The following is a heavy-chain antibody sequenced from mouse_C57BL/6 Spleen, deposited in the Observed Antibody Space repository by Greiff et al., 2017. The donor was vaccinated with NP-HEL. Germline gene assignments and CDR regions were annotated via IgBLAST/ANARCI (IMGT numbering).Heavy chain of an antibody. CDR2: ISNLAYSI. D-gene: IGHD2-1*01. J-gene: IGHJ1*03. V-gene: IGHV5-15*01. CDR1: GFTFSDYG. CDR3: ARQGGNYEGYFDV. Sequence: EVQLVESGGGLVQPGGSLKLSCAASGFTFSDYGMAWVRQAPRKGPEWVAFISNLAYSIYYADTVTGRFTISRENAKNTLYLEMSSLRSEDTAMYYCARQGGNYEGYFDVWGTGTTVTVSS.